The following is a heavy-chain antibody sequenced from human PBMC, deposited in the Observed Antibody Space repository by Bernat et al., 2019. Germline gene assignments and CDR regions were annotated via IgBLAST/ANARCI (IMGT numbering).Heavy chain of an antibody. Sequence: EVHLVESGGGLVQPGGSLRLSYAASGFTFSTSWMAWVRQAPGKGLEWVANINIDGTQIYYVDSVRGRFTMSRDNAKNSLYLQMSSLRAEDAAVYYCARDPNYAALDIWGQGTMVTVSS. CDR3: ARDPNYAALDI. V-gene: IGHV3-7*03. J-gene: IGHJ3*02. D-gene: IGHD5-24*01. CDR1: GFTFSTSW. CDR2: INIDGTQI.